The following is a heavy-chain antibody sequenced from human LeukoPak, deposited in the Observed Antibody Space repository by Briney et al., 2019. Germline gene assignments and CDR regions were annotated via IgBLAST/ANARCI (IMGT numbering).Heavy chain of an antibody. D-gene: IGHD3-3*01. J-gene: IGHJ5*02. V-gene: IGHV1-24*01. CDR3: ATATHFFGVVIHNWFDP. CDR1: GYTLTELS. CDR2: FDPEDGET. Sequence: ASVKVSCKVSGYTLTELSMHWVRQAPGKGLEWMGDFDPEDGETIYAQKFQGRATMTEDTSTDTAYMELSSLRSEDTAVYYCATATHFFGVVIHNWFDPWGQGTLVTVSS.